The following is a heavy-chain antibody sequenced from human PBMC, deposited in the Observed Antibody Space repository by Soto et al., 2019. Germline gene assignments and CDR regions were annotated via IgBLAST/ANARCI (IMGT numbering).Heavy chain of an antibody. CDR2: INHSGST. D-gene: IGHD6-13*01. Sequence: QVQLQQWGAGLLKPSETLSLTCAVYGGSFSGYYWSWIRQPPGKGLEWIGEINHSGSTNYNPSVKSRVTISVDTSKNQFSLKLSSVTAADTAVYYCARGYYAEAAAGPFEYYYYGMDVWGQGTTVTVSS. CDR3: ARGYYAEAAAGPFEYYYYGMDV. CDR1: GGSFSGYY. V-gene: IGHV4-34*01. J-gene: IGHJ6*02.